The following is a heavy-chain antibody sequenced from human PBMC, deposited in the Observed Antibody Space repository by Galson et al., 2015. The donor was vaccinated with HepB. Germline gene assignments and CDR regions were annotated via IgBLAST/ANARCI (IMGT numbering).Heavy chain of an antibody. J-gene: IGHJ6*03. V-gene: IGHV1-69*10. CDR2: IIPILGIA. CDR1: GGTFSSYA. Sequence: SVKVSCKASGGTFSSYAISWVRQAPGQGLEWMGGIIPILGIANYAQKFQGRVTITADKSTSTAYMELSSLRSEDTAVYYCARGDMKGVTPLFLGAYMDVWGKGTTVTVSS. CDR3: ARGDMKGVTPLFLGAYMDV. D-gene: IGHD3-16*01.